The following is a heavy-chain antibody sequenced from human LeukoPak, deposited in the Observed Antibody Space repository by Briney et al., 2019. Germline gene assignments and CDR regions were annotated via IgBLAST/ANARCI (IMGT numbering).Heavy chain of an antibody. D-gene: IGHD2-21*01. Sequence: GGSLRLSCAASGFTFSDYTLNWVRQAPGKGLEWLSYISPSRGSIAYADSVKGRFTISSDSAKNSVYLQINNLRAEDTAVYYCARDRDWAFDYWGQGILVTVSS. CDR1: GFTFSDYT. CDR2: ISPSRGSI. V-gene: IGHV3-48*01. CDR3: ARDRDWAFDY. J-gene: IGHJ4*02.